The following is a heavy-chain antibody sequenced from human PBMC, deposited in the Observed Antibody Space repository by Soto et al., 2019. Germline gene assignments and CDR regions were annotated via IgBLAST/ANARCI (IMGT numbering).Heavy chain of an antibody. D-gene: IGHD5-18*01. Sequence: SETLSLTCTVSGGSISSSSYYWGWIRQPPGKGLEWIGSIYYSGSTYYNPSLKSRVTISVDTSKNQFSLKLSSVTAADTAVYYCARNQVDTAMVIATYYFDYWGQGTLVTV. CDR3: ARNQVDTAMVIATYYFDY. J-gene: IGHJ4*02. CDR2: IYYSGST. CDR1: GGSISSSSYY. V-gene: IGHV4-39*01.